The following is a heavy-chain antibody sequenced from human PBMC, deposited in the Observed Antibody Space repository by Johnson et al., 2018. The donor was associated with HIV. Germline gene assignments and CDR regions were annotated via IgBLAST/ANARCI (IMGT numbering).Heavy chain of an antibody. D-gene: IGHD2-15*01. J-gene: IGHJ3*02. CDR3: AAGGVPALDI. CDR2: IGSAGDT. Sequence: VQLVESGGGLVQPGVSLRLSCAASGFTFSSYDMHWVRQSTGKGLEWVSAIGSAGDTYYPGSVNGRFTISRENAKNSLYLQMNSLRAGDTAVYYCAAGGVPALDIWGQGTMVTVSS. V-gene: IGHV3-13*01. CDR1: GFTFSSYD.